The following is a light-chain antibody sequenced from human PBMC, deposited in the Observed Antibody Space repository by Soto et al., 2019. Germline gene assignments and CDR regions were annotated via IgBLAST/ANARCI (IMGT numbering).Light chain of an antibody. Sequence: EVVLTQSPGTLSLSPGERATLSCRASQTFSNSFLSWFQQIPGQAPRLLIYGASMRATGIPDRFSGSGSGTDFTLTISRLEPEDLAVYYCQQCGSSSTFGQGTRLENK. J-gene: IGKJ5*01. V-gene: IGKV3-20*01. CDR2: GAS. CDR3: QQCGSSST. CDR1: QTFSNSF.